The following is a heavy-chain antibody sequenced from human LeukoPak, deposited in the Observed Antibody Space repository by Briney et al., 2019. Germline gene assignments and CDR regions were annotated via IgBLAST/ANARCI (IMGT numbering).Heavy chain of an antibody. Sequence: SETLSLTCTVSGGSINSFYWTWVRQPPGKGPEWVGYIYYSGSTSYNPSLKSRVTISVDTSKNQFSLRLSSVTAADTAVYYCARSLGYGDPNVFDIWGQGTLVTVSS. CDR2: IYYSGST. V-gene: IGHV4-59*08. D-gene: IGHD4-17*01. CDR3: ARSLGYGDPNVFDI. J-gene: IGHJ3*02. CDR1: GGSINSFY.